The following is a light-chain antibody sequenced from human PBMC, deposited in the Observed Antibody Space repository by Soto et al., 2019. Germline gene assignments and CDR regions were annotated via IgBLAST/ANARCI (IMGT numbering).Light chain of an antibody. Sequence: DIQMTQSPSSLSASVGDRDTITCRASQSISSYLNWYQQKPGKAPKLLIYAASSLQSGVPSRFSGSGSGTDFTLTISSLQPEDFATYYCQQSYSTPPEYTFGQGTKLEIK. J-gene: IGKJ2*01. CDR1: QSISSY. V-gene: IGKV1-39*01. CDR3: QQSYSTPPEYT. CDR2: AAS.